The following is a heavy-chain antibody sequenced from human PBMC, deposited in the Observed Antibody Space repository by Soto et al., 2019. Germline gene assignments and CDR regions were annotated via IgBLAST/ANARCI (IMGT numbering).Heavy chain of an antibody. D-gene: IGHD3-22*01. CDR1: GFRFSDYD. J-gene: IGHJ4*02. Sequence: GGSLRLSCAASGFRFSDYDMSWVRQAPGKGLEWVSAISGGGDVTYYADSVKGRFTISRGTPNNLLFLQMNSLRDEDTAVYYCAREFYGYYTYGPGDYWGQGTLVTVSS. V-gene: IGHV3-23*01. CDR2: ISGGGDVT. CDR3: AREFYGYYTYGPGDY.